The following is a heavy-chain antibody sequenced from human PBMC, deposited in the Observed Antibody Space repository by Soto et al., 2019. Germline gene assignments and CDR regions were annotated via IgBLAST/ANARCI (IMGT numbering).Heavy chain of an antibody. V-gene: IGHV4-34*01. D-gene: IGHD1-1*01. CDR2: MSHSGGT. J-gene: IGHJ3*02. CDR1: GGSVNSGNYY. Sequence: QVQLQQWGAGLLKPSETLSLTCAVYGGSVNSGNYYWSWIRQPPGKGLEWIGEMSHSGGTQFNPSLKSRVTKSVDTSKNQFSLKMSSVTAADTALYYCARVERGTATTVVDAFDIWGPGTLVTVSS. CDR3: ARVERGTATTVVDAFDI.